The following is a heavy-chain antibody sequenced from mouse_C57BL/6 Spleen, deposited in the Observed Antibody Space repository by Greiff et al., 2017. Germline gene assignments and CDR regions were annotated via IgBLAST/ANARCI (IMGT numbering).Heavy chain of an antibody. V-gene: IGHV5-6*01. J-gene: IGHJ1*03. CDR3: ATVVATNWYVDV. D-gene: IGHD1-1*01. CDR2: ISSGGSYT. Sequence: EVQLVESGGDLVKPGGSLKLSCAASGFTFSSYGLSWVRQTPDKRLEWVATISSGGSYTYYPDSVKGRFTISRDNAKNTLYLQMSSLKSEDTAMYYCATVVATNWYVDVWGTGTTVTVSS. CDR1: GFTFSSYG.